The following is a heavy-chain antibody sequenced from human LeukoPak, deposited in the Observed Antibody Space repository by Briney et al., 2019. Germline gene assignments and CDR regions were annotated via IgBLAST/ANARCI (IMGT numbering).Heavy chain of an antibody. CDR2: ISYNGDGT. CDR1: GFSFSKFA. V-gene: IGHV3-64*01. CDR3: ARGRFWSGYTYQDYFYYMDV. Sequence: PGGSLRLSCAASGFSFSKFAMHWVRQAPGRGLESVSGISYNGDGTYYANSVKGRFTISRDNSKKTLYLQVGSLRVEDMGVYYCARGRFWSGYTYQDYFYYMDVWGKGTAVTVSS. J-gene: IGHJ6*03. D-gene: IGHD3-3*01.